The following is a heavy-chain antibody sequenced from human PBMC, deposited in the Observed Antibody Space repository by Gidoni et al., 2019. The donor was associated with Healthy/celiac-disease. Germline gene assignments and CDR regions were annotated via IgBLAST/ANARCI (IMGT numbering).Heavy chain of an antibody. J-gene: IGHJ4*02. CDR2: ISYDGSNK. D-gene: IGHD4-17*01. CDR3: AKAPAPWDYGDYFDY. V-gene: IGHV3-30*18. Sequence: QVQLVESGGGVVQPGRSLRLSSAASGLTFLRYGMHWVRQAPGKGLEWVAVISYDGSNKYYADSVKGRFTISRDNSKNTLYLQMNSLRAEDTAVYYWAKAPAPWDYGDYFDYWGQGTLVTVSS. CDR1: GLTFLRYG.